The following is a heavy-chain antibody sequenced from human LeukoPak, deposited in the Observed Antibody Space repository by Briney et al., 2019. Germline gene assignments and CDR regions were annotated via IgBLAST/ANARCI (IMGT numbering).Heavy chain of an antibody. V-gene: IGHV3-30*18. CDR1: GFTFSSYG. CDR3: AKDIKGFRAFDI. Sequence: QAGGSLRLSCAASGFTFSSYGMHWVRQAPGKGLEWVAVISYDGSNKYYADSVKGRFTISRDNSKNTLYLQMNSPRAEDTAVYYCAKDIKGFRAFDIWGQGTMVTVSS. J-gene: IGHJ3*02. D-gene: IGHD3-10*01. CDR2: ISYDGSNK.